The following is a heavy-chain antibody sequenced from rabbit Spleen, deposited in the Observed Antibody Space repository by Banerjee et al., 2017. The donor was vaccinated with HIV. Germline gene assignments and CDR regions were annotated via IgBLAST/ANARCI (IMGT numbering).Heavy chain of an antibody. Sequence: QSLEESGGDLVKPGASLTLTCTASGVSFSFSSYMCWVRQAPGKGLEWIGCIDSGSISTTWHATWVNGRVTISKTSSTTVTLQMTSLTAADTATYFCARDRAKYGFAFNLWGPGTLVTVS. CDR3: ARDRAKYGFAFNL. V-gene: IGHV1S40*01. D-gene: IGHD3-1*01. CDR2: IDSGSISTT. J-gene: IGHJ4*01. CDR1: GVSFSFSSY.